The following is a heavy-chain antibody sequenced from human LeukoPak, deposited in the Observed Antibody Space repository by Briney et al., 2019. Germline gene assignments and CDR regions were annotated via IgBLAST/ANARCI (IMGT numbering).Heavy chain of an antibody. D-gene: IGHD3-10*01. CDR3: AREAAYDSGSFDY. CDR1: GFTFSSYR. J-gene: IGHJ4*02. CDR2: ISSSNNYI. Sequence: GGSLRLSCAASGFTFSSYRMNWVRQAPGKGLEWVSSISSSNNYIYYADSVKGRFTISRDNAKNSVYLQMNSLRAEDTVVYYCAREAAYDSGSFDYWGQGTLVTVSS. V-gene: IGHV3-21*01.